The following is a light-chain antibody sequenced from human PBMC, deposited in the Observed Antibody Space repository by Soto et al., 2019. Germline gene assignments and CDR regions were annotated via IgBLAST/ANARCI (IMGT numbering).Light chain of an antibody. V-gene: IGKV3-11*01. CDR2: DAS. Sequence: EIQLTQSPATLSAFPGDRVTLACRASQYINTRLAWYQHRPGQAPRLLIYDASNRATGVPARFSGSGSGTDFTLTISSLEPEDFAVYYCQQRSNWPPITFGQGTRLEIK. CDR1: QYINTR. CDR3: QQRSNWPPIT. J-gene: IGKJ5*01.